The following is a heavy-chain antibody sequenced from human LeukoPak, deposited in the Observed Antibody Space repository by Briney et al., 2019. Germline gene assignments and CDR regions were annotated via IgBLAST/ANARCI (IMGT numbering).Heavy chain of an antibody. CDR1: GYSISSGYY. D-gene: IGHD5-12*01. J-gene: IGHJ2*01. V-gene: IGHV4-38-2*01. CDR2: IYYSDRT. CDR3: ARSPDSGYDYPFPPNWYFDL. Sequence: AEPLSLTCAVSGYSISSGYYWGWIRPPPGEGLGLICSIYYSDRTYYDPSPKSRVTISVSTSKNQFSLKLSSVTAADTAVYYCARSPDSGYDYPFPPNWYFDLCGRGTLVTVSS.